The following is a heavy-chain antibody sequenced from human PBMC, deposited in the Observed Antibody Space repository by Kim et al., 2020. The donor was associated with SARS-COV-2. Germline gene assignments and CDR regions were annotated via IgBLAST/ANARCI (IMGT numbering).Heavy chain of an antibody. V-gene: IGHV1-2*02. CDR3: ARGLSYSSGWYPPGGGGSYFDY. D-gene: IGHD6-19*01. CDR2: INPNSGGT. J-gene: IGHJ4*02. Sequence: ASVKVSCKASGYTFTGYYMHWVRQAPGQGLEWMGWINPNSGGTNYAQKFQGRVTMTRDTSISTAYMELSRLRSDDTAVYYCARGLSYSSGWYPPGGGGSYFDYWGQGTLVTVSS. CDR1: GYTFTGYY.